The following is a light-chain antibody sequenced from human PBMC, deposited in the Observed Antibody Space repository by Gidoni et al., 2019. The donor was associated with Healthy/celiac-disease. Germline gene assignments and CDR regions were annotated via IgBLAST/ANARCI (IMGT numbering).Light chain of an antibody. CDR3: QQGYSTPR. CDR2: AAS. V-gene: IGKV1-39*01. J-gene: IGKJ1*01. CDR1: QSISNY. Sequence: QMIQSPSSLSASVADRVTITCLASQSISNYLNWYQQKPGKAPKLLIYAASSLQSGVPSRFSGSGSGTDFTLTISSLQPEDFAAYYCQQGYSTPRFGQXTKVEIK.